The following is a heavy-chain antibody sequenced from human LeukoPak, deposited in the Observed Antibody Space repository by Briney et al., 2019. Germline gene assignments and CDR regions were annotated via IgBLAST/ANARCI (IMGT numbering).Heavy chain of an antibody. CDR3: ARFSGSSWPPDKSGYHFDY. Sequence: GGSLRLSCAASGFTFSSYSMNWVRQAPGKGLEWVSYISSSSSTIYYADSVKGRFTISRDNAKNSLYLQMNSLRAEDTAVYYCARFSGSSWPPDKSGYHFDYWGQGTLVTVSS. CDR2: ISSSSSTI. V-gene: IGHV3-48*01. J-gene: IGHJ4*02. D-gene: IGHD6-13*01. CDR1: GFTFSSYS.